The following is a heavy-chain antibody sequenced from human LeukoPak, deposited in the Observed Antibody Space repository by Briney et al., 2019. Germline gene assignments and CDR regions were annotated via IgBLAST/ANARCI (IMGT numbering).Heavy chain of an antibody. D-gene: IGHD4-11*01. J-gene: IGHJ4*02. V-gene: IGHV3-23*01. CDR2: ISGSGGST. CDR1: GFTFSSYA. Sequence: GGSLRLSCAASGFTFSSYAMSWVRQAPGKGLEWVSAISGSGGSTYYADSMKGRFTISRDNSKNTLYLQMNSLRAEDTAVYYRAKDRGTVKSPLFDYWGQGTLVTVSS. CDR3: AKDRGTVKSPLFDY.